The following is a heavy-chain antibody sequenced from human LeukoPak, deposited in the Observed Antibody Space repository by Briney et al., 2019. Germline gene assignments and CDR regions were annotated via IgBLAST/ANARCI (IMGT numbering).Heavy chain of an antibody. J-gene: IGHJ4*02. Sequence: ASVKVSCKASGYTFTSYGISWVRQAPGQGLEWMGWISAYNGNTNYAQKLQGRVTMTTDTSTSTAYMELRSLRSDDTAVYYCARDTRRRAYYYGSGSYYPYYFDYWGQGTLVTVSS. CDR1: GYTFTSYG. CDR2: ISAYNGNT. D-gene: IGHD3-10*01. V-gene: IGHV1-18*01. CDR3: ARDTRRRAYYYGSGSYYPYYFDY.